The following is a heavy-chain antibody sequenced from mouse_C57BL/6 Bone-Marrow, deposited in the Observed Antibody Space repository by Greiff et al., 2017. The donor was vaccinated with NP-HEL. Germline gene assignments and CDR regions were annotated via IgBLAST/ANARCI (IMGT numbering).Heavy chain of an antibody. CDR1: GYTFTDYY. CDR3: ARDDYGSSYDWYFDV. D-gene: IGHD1-1*01. CDR2: INPYNGGT. Sequence: EVQLQQSGPVLVKPGASVKMSCKASGYTFTDYYMNWVKQSHGKSLEWIGVINPYNGGTSYNQKFKGKATLTVDTSSRTAYLELNSLTSEDSAVYYCARDDYGSSYDWYFDVWGTGTTVTVSS. V-gene: IGHV1-19*01. J-gene: IGHJ1*03.